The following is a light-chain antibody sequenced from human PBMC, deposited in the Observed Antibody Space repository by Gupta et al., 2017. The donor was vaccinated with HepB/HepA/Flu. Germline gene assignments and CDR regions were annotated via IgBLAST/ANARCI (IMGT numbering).Light chain of an antibody. CDR3: QAWDSSTDVV. V-gene: IGLV3-1*01. CDR1: KLGDKY. Sequence: SYELTQPPSVSVSPGQTARIPCPGDKLGDKYACWYQQKPGQSPVLVIYQDSKRPSGIPERFSGSNSGNTATLTISGTQAMDEADYYCQAWDSSTDVVFGGGTKLTVL. J-gene: IGLJ2*01. CDR2: QDS.